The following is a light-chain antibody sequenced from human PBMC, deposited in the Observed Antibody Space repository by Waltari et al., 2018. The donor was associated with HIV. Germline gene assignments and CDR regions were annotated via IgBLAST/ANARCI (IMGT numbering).Light chain of an antibody. V-gene: IGLV2-14*01. CDR2: EVS. CDR1: SSDVGDYNY. CDR3: SSYTSTNKGFL. J-gene: IGLJ1*01. Sequence: QSALTQPASVSGSPGQSITISCSGTSSDVGDYNYVSWYQQHPGEAPKLMIYEVSHRPSGVSNRFSDSKSVNTASLTISGLQAEDEADYYCSSYTSTNKGFLFGAGTRVTVL.